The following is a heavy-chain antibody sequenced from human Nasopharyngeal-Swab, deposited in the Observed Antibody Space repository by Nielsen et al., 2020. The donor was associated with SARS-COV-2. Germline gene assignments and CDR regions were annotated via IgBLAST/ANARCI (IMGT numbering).Heavy chain of an antibody. Sequence: ASVKVSCKASGYTFTSYDINWVRQATGQGLEWMGWMNPNSGNTGYAQKFQGWVTMTRDTSISTAYMELSRLRSDDTAVYYCAREGRTWELLQSYYYYMDVWGKGTTVTVSS. J-gene: IGHJ6*03. V-gene: IGHV1-8*01. CDR3: AREGRTWELLQSYYYYMDV. CDR2: MNPNSGNT. CDR1: GYTFTSYD. D-gene: IGHD1-26*01.